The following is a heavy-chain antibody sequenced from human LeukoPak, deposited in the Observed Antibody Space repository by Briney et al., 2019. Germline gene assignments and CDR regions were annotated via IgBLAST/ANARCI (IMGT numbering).Heavy chain of an antibody. V-gene: IGHV4-4*02. Sequence: SETLSLTCAVSGGSISSSNWWCWVRQPPGKGREWIGEIYHSGSTNYNPSLKSRVTTSVDKSKNQFSLKLSSVTAADTAVYYCARDTSNYYDSSGYLGYWGQGTLVTVSS. CDR1: GGSISSSNW. CDR2: IYHSGST. CDR3: ARDTSNYYDSSGYLGY. J-gene: IGHJ4*02. D-gene: IGHD3-22*01.